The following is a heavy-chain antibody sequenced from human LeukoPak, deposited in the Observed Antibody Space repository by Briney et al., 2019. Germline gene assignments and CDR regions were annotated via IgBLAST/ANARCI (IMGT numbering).Heavy chain of an antibody. V-gene: IGHV3-9*01. Sequence: GRSLRLSCAASGFSFGGYALHWVRQAPGKGLEWVASISWNSGDIVHADSVKGRFTISRDNVKNSLYLQMDSLRTEDTALYYCVKSGGYATAIRYFDLWGRGTLVTVSS. D-gene: IGHD2-21*02. CDR2: ISWNSGDI. CDR3: VKSGGYATAIRYFDL. CDR1: GFSFGGYA. J-gene: IGHJ2*01.